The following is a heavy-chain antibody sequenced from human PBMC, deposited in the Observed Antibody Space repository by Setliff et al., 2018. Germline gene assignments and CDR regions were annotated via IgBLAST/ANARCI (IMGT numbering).Heavy chain of an antibody. Sequence: PSETLSLTCNVSGDSISSDYWSWIRQPPGKALEWIGYFYHSASSNYNPSLKGRVTMSADTSKNQLYLSLTSVSVADTAMYYCARSHYYASGNSHYYYMDVWGKGTAVTV. V-gene: IGHV4-59*08. CDR3: ARSHYYASGNSHYYYMDV. CDR1: GDSISSDY. D-gene: IGHD3-10*01. J-gene: IGHJ6*03. CDR2: FYHSASS.